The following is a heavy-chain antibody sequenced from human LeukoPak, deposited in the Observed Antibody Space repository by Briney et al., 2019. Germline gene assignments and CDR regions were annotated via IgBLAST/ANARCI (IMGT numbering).Heavy chain of an antibody. CDR1: GGPISSYY. CDR3: ARDRGYYDSSGYYSPFDY. CDR2: IYYSGST. D-gene: IGHD3-22*01. Sequence: SETPSLTCTVSGGPISSYYWSWIRQPPGKGLEWIGYIYYSGSTNYNPSLKSRVTISVDTSKNQFSLKLSSVTAADTAVYYCARDRGYYDSSGYYSPFDYWGQGTLVTVSS. J-gene: IGHJ4*02. V-gene: IGHV4-59*01.